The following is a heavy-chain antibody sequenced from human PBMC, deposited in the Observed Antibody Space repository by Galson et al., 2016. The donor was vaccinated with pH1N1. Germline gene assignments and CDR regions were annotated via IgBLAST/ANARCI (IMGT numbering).Heavy chain of an antibody. D-gene: IGHD1-26*01. CDR3: ATLDSGSWFTAFDI. V-gene: IGHV1-2*06. CDR1: GYTFTGHF. Sequence: SVKVSCKASGYTFTGHFIHWVRQAPGQGLEWMGRINPHTGSTYSTQKFQGRVTMTRDTSISTAYMELTRVRSDDTAVYYCATLDSGSWFTAFDIWGQGTLVSVSA. J-gene: IGHJ3*02. CDR2: INPHTGST.